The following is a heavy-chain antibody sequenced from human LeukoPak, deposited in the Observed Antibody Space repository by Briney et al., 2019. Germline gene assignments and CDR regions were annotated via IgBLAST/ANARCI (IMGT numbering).Heavy chain of an antibody. CDR1: GGSIRSYY. Sequence: SETLSLTCTVSGGSIRSYYWSWIRQPPGKGLEWIGYIYDTGSTNFNPSLKSRVTISVDTSKNQFSLKLRSVTAADTAVYYCARHVTISGPYDASDIWGQGTMVTVSP. J-gene: IGHJ3*02. CDR3: ARHVTISGPYDASDI. CDR2: IYDTGST. V-gene: IGHV4-59*08. D-gene: IGHD5-24*01.